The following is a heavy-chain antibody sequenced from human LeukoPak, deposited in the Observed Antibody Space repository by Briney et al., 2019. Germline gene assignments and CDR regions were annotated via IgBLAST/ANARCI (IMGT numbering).Heavy chain of an antibody. D-gene: IGHD6-19*01. CDR1: GFTFDDYA. Sequence: GGSLRLSCAASGFTFDDYAMHWVRQAPGQGLELASGISRNSGSIGYADSVKGRFTISREHDKNSLYLQMNSLRAEDTALYYCAKASGYSSGWYGNYFDYWGQGNLVTVSS. CDR3: AKASGYSSGWYGNYFDY. J-gene: IGHJ4*02. V-gene: IGHV3-9*01. CDR2: ISRNSGSI.